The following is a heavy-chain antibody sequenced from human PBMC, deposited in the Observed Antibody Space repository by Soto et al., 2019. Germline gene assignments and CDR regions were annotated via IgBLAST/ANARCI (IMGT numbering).Heavy chain of an antibody. CDR1: GYTFTSYG. V-gene: IGHV1-18*01. Sequence: ASVKVSCKASGYTFTSYGISWVRQAPGQGLEWMGWISAYNGNTNYAQKLQGRVTMTTDTSTSTAYMELRSLRSDDTAVYYCAGDWSATTVTTLDPWGQGTLVTVSS. CDR3: AGDWSATTVTTLDP. D-gene: IGHD4-17*01. J-gene: IGHJ5*02. CDR2: ISAYNGNT.